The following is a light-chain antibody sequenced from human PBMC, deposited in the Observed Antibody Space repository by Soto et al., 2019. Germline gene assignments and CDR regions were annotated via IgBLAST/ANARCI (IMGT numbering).Light chain of an antibody. CDR1: SSDIGGYNY. Sequence: QCALTQPASVSGSPGQSIAISCTGTSSDIGGYNYVSWYQQHPDEAPKLMIYDVSNRPSGVSNRFSGSKSGNTASLTISGLQAEDEADYYCSSYTSSSTRVFGTGTKVTVL. CDR3: SSYTSSSTRV. J-gene: IGLJ1*01. V-gene: IGLV2-14*01. CDR2: DVS.